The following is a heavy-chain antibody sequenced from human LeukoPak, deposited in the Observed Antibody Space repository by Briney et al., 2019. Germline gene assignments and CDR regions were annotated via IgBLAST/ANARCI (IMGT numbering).Heavy chain of an antibody. J-gene: IGHJ6*03. D-gene: IGHD3-10*01. CDR1: GGSFSGHY. CDR3: ARRLGRKFGERFYYYHYMDV. Sequence: SETLSLTCAVYGGSFSGHYWSWIRQPPGKGLEWIGEMNHSGSTNYNPSLKSRVTISVDTSKNQFSLKLSSVTAADTAVYYCARRLGRKFGERFYYYHYMDVWGKGTTVTISS. V-gene: IGHV4-34*01. CDR2: MNHSGST.